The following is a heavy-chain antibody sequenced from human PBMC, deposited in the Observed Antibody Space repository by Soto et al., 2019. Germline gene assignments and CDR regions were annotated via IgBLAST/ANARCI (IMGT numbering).Heavy chain of an antibody. CDR3: ARAGSPFHSDSTGYWGFDY. Sequence: EVQLVESGGGLIQPGGSLRLSCAASGFTFSDHQMNWVRQAPGRGLEWVSVIYSSGTTYYGDSVKGRFTISRDNRKNTLYLQMNSLRTEDTALYYCARAGSPFHSDSTGYWGFDYWGQGTLVTVSS. J-gene: IGHJ4*02. CDR1: GFTFSDHQ. V-gene: IGHV3-53*01. D-gene: IGHD3-9*01. CDR2: IYSSGTT.